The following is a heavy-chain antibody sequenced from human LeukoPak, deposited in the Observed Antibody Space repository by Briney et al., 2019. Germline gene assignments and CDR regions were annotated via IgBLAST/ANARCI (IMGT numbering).Heavy chain of an antibody. CDR2: ISSSSSTI. CDR1: GFTFSSYA. V-gene: IGHV3-48*04. J-gene: IGHJ3*02. CDR3: ATLDIVVVPAANYDTFDI. Sequence: PGGSLRLSCAASGFTFSSYAMHWVRQAPGKGLEWVSYISSSSSTIYYADSVKGRFTISRDNAKNSLYLQMNSLRAEDTAVYYCATLDIVVVPAANYDTFDIWGQGTMVTVSS. D-gene: IGHD2-2*01.